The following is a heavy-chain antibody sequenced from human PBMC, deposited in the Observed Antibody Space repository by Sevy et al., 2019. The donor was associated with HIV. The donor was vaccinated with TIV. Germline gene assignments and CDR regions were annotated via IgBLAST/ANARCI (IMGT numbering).Heavy chain of an antibody. CDR2: LSFGCGET. Sequence: GGSLRLSCAASGFTFSKYSMSWVRQPPGKGLEWVSTLSFGCGETNYADSVKGRFTISSDNSKSSVYLQMNNLRPEDTAVYYCAREGCTKPHDYWGQGTLVTVSS. V-gene: IGHV3-23*01. CDR3: AREGCTKPHDY. J-gene: IGHJ4*02. D-gene: IGHD2-8*01. CDR1: GFTFSKYS.